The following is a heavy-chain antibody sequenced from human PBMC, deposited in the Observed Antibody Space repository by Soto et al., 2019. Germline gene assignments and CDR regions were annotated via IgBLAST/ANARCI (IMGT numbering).Heavy chain of an antibody. CDR2: IWYDGSNK. D-gene: IGHD6-6*01. CDR1: GFTFSSYD. J-gene: IGHJ6*02. V-gene: IGHV3-33*01. CDR3: ARETSIARMDV. Sequence: QVQLVESGGGVVQPGRSLRLSCAASGFTFSSYDMHWVRQAPGKGLEWVAVIWYDGSNKYYADSVKGGFTISRDNSKNTLYVQMNSLRAEDTAVYYCARETSIARMDVWGQGTTVTVSS.